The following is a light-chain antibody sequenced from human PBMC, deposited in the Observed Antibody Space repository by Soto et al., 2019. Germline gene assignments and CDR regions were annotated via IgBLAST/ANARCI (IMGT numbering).Light chain of an antibody. CDR3: TSYTTSATVV. J-gene: IGLJ2*01. V-gene: IGLV2-14*03. CDR2: DVS. CDR1: SSDVGGYDY. Sequence: QSALTQPASVSGSPGQSVTISCTGTSSDVGGYDYVSWYQQYPGKAPKVMIYDVSNRPSGASNRFSGSKSGNTASLTISGLQAEDEAHYYCTSYTTSATVVFGGGTKLTVL.